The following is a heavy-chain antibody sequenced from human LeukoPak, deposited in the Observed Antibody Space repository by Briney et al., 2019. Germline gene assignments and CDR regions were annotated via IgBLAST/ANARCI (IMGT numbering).Heavy chain of an antibody. V-gene: IGHV4-4*02. CDR1: GGSISNTNW. Sequence: SETLSLTCGVSGGSISNTNWWTWFRQPPGKGLEWIGEVNLQGSTNYNPSLKCRVAISVDKSENHISLKLTSVTAADTAVYYCAREGGPYRPLDYSGQGTLVTVAS. CDR3: AREGGPYRPLDY. CDR2: VNLQGST. J-gene: IGHJ4*01.